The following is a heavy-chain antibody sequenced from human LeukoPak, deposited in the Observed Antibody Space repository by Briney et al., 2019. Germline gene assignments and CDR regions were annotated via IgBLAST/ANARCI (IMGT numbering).Heavy chain of an antibody. CDR2: IWSDGSNR. V-gene: IGHV3-33*01. J-gene: IGHJ4*01. CDR1: GFIFSHYG. CDR3: ARDAQRGFDYSNSLEY. Sequence: QPGGSLRLSCAASGFIFSHYGMHWVRQAPGKRLEWAAVIWSDGSNRFYAGSVKGRFTISRDNSQNTVFLQMNSLRVEDTAMYYCARDAQRGFDYSNSLEYWGHGTLVTVSS. D-gene: IGHD4-11*01.